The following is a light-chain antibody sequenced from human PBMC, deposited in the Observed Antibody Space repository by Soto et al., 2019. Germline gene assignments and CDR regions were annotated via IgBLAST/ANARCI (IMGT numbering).Light chain of an antibody. CDR3: SSYVGNNNLV. CDR2: DVS. Sequence: QSALTQPRSVSGSPGQSVTISCTGTSSDVGGYNYVSWYQQHPGKAPKLMIYDVSKRPSGVPDRFSGSKSGNTASLTISGLQADDEADYYCSSYVGNNNLVFGGGTKLTVL. J-gene: IGLJ3*02. CDR1: SSDVGGYNY. V-gene: IGLV2-11*01.